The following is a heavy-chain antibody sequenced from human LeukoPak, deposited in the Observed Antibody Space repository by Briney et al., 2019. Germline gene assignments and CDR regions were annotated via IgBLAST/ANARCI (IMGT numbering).Heavy chain of an antibody. CDR2: IYHSGST. CDR1: GYSISSGYY. J-gene: IGHJ4*02. V-gene: IGHV4-38-2*02. CDR3: ARELVVVVAAFDY. Sequence: PSETLSLTCTVSGYSISSGYYWGWIRQPPGKGLEWIGSIYHSGSTYYNPSLKSRVTISVDTSKNQFSLKLSSVTAADTAVYYCARELVVVVAAFDYWGQGTLVTVSS. D-gene: IGHD2-15*01.